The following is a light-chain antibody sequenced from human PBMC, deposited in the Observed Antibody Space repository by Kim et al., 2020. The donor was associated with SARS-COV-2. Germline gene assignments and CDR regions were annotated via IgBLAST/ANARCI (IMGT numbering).Light chain of an antibody. CDR2: YDT. J-gene: IGLJ1*01. Sequence: APGKTARLTGGGKKIGGKNVNWYQQKPGQAPVTVIHYDTDRPSGVPERFSGSNSGNTATLTITRVEAGDEADYYCQVWDSSSDHYVFGTGTKVTVL. CDR3: QVWDSSSDHYV. V-gene: IGLV3-21*04. CDR1: KIGGKN.